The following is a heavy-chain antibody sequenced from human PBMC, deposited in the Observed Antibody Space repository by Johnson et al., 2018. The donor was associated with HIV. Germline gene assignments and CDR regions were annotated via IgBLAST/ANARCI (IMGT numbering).Heavy chain of an antibody. V-gene: IGHV3-23*04. CDR2: IGGSGAGT. CDR3: TTVAAFGAFDI. D-gene: IGHD1-14*01. J-gene: IGHJ3*02. Sequence: VQLVESGGGVVQPGRSLRLSCAASGFTFSSYAMHWVRQAPGKGLEWVSTIGGSGAGTFYADSVRGRFTVSRDNSKDTLYLQMNSLRAEDTAIYYCTTVAAFGAFDIWGQGTMVTVSS. CDR1: GFTFSSYA.